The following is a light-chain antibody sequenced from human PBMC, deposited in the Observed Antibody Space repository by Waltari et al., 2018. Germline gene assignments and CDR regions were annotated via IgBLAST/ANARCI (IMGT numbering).Light chain of an antibody. J-gene: IGKJ2*01. CDR2: YAT. Sequence: DIQMAQSPSSLSASVGDRVTITCRASHDITTYLNWYQQKPGNAPYLLIQYATNLASVVPSMFSGSGSGTEFTLTITSLQPEDFATYYCQQGNSNPYNFAQGTKVEIK. CDR3: QQGNSNPYN. CDR1: HDITTY. V-gene: IGKV1-39*01.